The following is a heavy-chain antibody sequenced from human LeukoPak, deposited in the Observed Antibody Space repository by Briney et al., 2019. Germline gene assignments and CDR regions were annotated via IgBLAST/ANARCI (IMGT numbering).Heavy chain of an antibody. J-gene: IGHJ4*02. Sequence: GRSLRLSCAASGFTFSSYGMHWVRQAPGKGLESVPVISYDGGNEYYADSVKGRFTISRDNSKNTLYLQMNSLRAEDTAVYYCAKSALSSSWFPFDYWGQGTLVTVSS. CDR2: ISYDGGNE. D-gene: IGHD6-13*01. V-gene: IGHV3-30*18. CDR1: GFTFSSYG. CDR3: AKSALSSSWFPFDY.